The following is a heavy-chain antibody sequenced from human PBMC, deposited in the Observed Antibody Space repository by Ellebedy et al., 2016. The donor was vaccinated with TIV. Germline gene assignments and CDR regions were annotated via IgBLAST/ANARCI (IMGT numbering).Heavy chain of an antibody. CDR3: ATSVVMLAMDAFDI. J-gene: IGHJ3*02. Sequence: SETLSLXCTVSGGSVRSDNAYWSWIRQPPGKGLEWIGYIYYSGSTNYNPSLKSRVTISVDTSKNQFSLRLRSVTAADTAIYYCATSVVMLAMDAFDIWGQGSMVTVSS. CDR1: GGSVRSDNAY. D-gene: IGHD2-21*01. CDR2: IYYSGST. V-gene: IGHV4-61*01.